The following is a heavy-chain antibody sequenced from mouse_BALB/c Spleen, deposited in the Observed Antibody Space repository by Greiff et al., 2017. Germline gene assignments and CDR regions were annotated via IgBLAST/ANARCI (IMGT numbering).Heavy chain of an antibody. Sequence: EVKLMESGGGLVQPGGSLKLSCAASGFTFSSYTMSWVRQTPEKRLEWVAYISNGGGSTYYPDTVKGRFTISRDNAKNTLYLQMSSLKSEDTAMYYCARHRDYGSRGFPYWGQGTLVTVSA. J-gene: IGHJ3*01. CDR3: ARHRDYGSRGFPY. D-gene: IGHD1-1*01. V-gene: IGHV5-12-2*01. CDR1: GFTFSSYT. CDR2: ISNGGGST.